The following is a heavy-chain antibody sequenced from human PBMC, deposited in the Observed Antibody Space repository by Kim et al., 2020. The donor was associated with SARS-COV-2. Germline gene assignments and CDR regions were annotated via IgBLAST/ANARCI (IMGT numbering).Heavy chain of an antibody. J-gene: IGHJ4*02. CDR3: ARGGFGEFSDY. V-gene: IGHV4-34*01. CDR2: INHSGST. D-gene: IGHD3-10*01. Sequence: SETLSLTCAVYGGSFSGYYWSWIRQPPGKGLEWIGEINHSGSTNYNPSLKSRVTISVDTSKNQFSLKLSSVTAADTAVYYCARGGFGEFSDYWGQGTLVTVSS. CDR1: GGSFSGYY.